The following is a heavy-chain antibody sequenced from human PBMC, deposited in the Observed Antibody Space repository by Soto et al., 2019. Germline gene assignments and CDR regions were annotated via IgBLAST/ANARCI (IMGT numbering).Heavy chain of an antibody. Sequence: GESLKISCKVSGYSFSTSWMGWVRQLPGKGLEWMGIIYPGDSDSRYGPSFEGYVTFSVDKSISTAYLEWSSLKASDTAIYYCARLSRRVAQESNYFDPWGQGTLVTVSS. V-gene: IGHV5-51*01. CDR2: IYPGDSDS. J-gene: IGHJ5*02. CDR1: GYSFSTSW. D-gene: IGHD2-8*01. CDR3: ARLSRRVAQESNYFDP.